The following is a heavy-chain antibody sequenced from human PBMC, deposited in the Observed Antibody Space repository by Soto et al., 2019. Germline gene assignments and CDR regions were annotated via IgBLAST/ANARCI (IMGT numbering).Heavy chain of an antibody. V-gene: IGHV3-9*01. Sequence: EAQLVESGGGLVQPGRSLRLSCAGSGFIFDDFAIHWVRQASGKGLEWVSGISWNSDSIGYADSVKGRFTISRDNAKNALYLQMHSLRAEGTAWYYCTKVGGLYDFWSGPLHFDLWGQGTLVSVSS. CDR3: TKVGGLYDFWSGPLHFDL. CDR1: GFIFDDFA. J-gene: IGHJ4*02. D-gene: IGHD3-3*01. CDR2: ISWNSDSI.